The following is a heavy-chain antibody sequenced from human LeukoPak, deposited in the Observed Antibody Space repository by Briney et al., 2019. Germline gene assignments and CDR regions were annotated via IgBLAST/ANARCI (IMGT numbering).Heavy chain of an antibody. CDR3: AQWGDYDILTGYYVSDY. Sequence: GTSLRRSCAASGFTFSNYAISWVRPAPGKGLEWVSALTGSDGTTYYADSVKGRFTISRDNSKNTLYLQMNSLRVEDTAAYYCAQWGDYDILTGYYVSDYWGQGTLVTVSS. J-gene: IGHJ4*02. V-gene: IGHV3-23*01. CDR2: LTGSDGTT. CDR1: GFTFSNYA. D-gene: IGHD3-9*01.